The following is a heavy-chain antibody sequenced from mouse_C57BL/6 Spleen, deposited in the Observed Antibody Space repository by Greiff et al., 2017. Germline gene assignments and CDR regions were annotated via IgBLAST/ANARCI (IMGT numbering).Heavy chain of an antibody. CDR3: ARTNWENAMDY. J-gene: IGHJ4*01. D-gene: IGHD4-1*01. CDR2: IDPSDSYT. CDR1: GYTFTSYW. Sequence: VQLQQPGAELVRPGTSVKLSCKASGYTFTSYWMHWVKQRPGQGLEWIGVIDPSDSYTNYNQKFKGKDTLTVDTSSSTAYMQLSSLTSEDSAVYYSARTNWENAMDYWGQGTSVTVSS. V-gene: IGHV1-59*01.